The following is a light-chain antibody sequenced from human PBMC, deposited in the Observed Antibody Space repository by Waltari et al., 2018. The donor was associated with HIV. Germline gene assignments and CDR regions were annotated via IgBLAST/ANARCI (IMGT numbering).Light chain of an antibody. J-gene: IGKJ4*01. V-gene: IGKV4-1*01. CDR2: WSS. CDR3: QQYYTTPLT. CDR1: QSLLYRSSRKNY. Sequence: DNVVTQSPDSLAVSLGERATSTCKSSQSLLYRSSRKNYLAWYQQKPGPPPKLLIYWSSTRESGVPDRFVGSGSGTHYSLAISSLQAEDGAVYYCQQYYTTPLTFGGGTKVEIK.